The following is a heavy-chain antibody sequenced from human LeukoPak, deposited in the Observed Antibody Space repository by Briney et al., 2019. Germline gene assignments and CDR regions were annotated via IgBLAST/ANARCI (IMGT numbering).Heavy chain of an antibody. D-gene: IGHD4-23*01. Sequence: GGSLRLSCAASGFTFDDYAMHWVRQAPGKGLEWVSGISWNSGSIGYADSVKGRFTISRDNAKNSLYLQMNSLRAEDTALYYCAKAPGGSVVTSIDYRGQGTLVTVSS. CDR1: GFTFDDYA. CDR3: AKAPGGSVVTSIDY. V-gene: IGHV3-9*01. CDR2: ISWNSGSI. J-gene: IGHJ4*02.